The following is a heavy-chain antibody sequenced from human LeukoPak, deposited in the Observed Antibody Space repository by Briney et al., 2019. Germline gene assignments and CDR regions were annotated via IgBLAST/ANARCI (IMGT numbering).Heavy chain of an antibody. D-gene: IGHD2-15*01. CDR2: INAGDSDT. CDR3: ARVSLDPSWVALAVFDT. J-gene: IGHJ3*02. CDR1: GYSFTSYW. Sequence: NLGESLKISCKGSGYSFTSYWIGWVRQMPGKGLEWMGMINAGDSDTRYSPSFQGQVTISADKSISTAYLKWSSLKASDTAMYDCARVSLDPSWVALAVFDTWGEATMVTVSS. V-gene: IGHV5-51*01.